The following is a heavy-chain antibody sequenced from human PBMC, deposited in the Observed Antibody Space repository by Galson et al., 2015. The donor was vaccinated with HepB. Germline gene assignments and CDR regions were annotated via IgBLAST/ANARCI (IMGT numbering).Heavy chain of an antibody. CDR3: ARDADYDILTGYYSKSRFDP. J-gene: IGHJ5*02. CDR1: GYAFTSYG. V-gene: IGHV1-18*04. D-gene: IGHD3-9*01. CDR2: ISAYNGNT. Sequence: SVKVSCKASGYAFTSYGISWVRQAPGQGLEWMGWISAYNGNTNYAQKLQGRVTMTTDTSTSTAYMELRSLRSDDTAVYYCARDADYDILTGYYSKSRFDPWGQGTLVTVSS.